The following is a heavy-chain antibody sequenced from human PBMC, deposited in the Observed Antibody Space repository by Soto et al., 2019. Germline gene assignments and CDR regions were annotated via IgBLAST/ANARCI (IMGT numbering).Heavy chain of an antibody. CDR1: GYIFVNYG. J-gene: IGHJ6*02. D-gene: IGHD3-16*01. Sequence: QVQLVQSGDEVKKPGASVKVSCKASGYIFVNYGIAWVRQAPGQGLEWMGWISPYTGNTHSASKVQGRLTMTTDTSTSTAYMGLGSLTSDDTAVYYYVMVDNYVTPTPQDVWGQGTPGTVSS. CDR2: ISPYTGNT. V-gene: IGHV1-18*01. CDR3: VMVDNYVTPTPQDV.